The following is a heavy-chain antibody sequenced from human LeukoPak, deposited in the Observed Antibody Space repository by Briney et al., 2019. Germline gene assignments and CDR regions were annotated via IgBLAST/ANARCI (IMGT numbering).Heavy chain of an antibody. J-gene: IGHJ6*02. D-gene: IGHD4-17*01. V-gene: IGHV4-34*01. Sequence: SEPRDSTFDVHGGPSRGSYWSGIRKLPGKGLDWSREINHSGSTNDVPHLTSRVSISVDPSKNQFSLKLCSVTSADSAVYYCARTTVPTEVNGTHFGMDVSGPG. CDR3: ARTTVPTEVNGTHFGMDV. CDR2: INHSGST. CDR1: GGPSRGSY.